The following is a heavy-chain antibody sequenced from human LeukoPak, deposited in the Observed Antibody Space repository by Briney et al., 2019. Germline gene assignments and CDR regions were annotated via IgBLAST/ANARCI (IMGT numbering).Heavy chain of an antibody. D-gene: IGHD3-3*01. CDR3: AKDISDFWSGYTDDY. CDR2: IRYDGSNK. CDR1: GFTFSSYG. V-gene: IGHV3-30*02. J-gene: IGHJ4*02. Sequence: GGSLRLSCAASGFTFSSYGMHWVRQAPGKGLEWVAFIRYDGSNKYYADSVKGRFTISRDNSKNTLYLQMNSLRAEDTAVYYCAKDISDFWSGYTDDYWGQGTLVTVSS.